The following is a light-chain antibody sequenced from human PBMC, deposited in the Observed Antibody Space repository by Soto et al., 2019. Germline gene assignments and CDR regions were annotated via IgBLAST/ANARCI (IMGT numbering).Light chain of an antibody. CDR3: QQYGSSPLT. CDR1: QNIGRF. CDR2: VAS. V-gene: IGKV1-39*01. J-gene: IGKJ4*01. Sequence: DIQMTQPPSSLSASVGDRVTITCRASQNIGRFLNWHQQKPGKAPNVLINVASTLRSGVPSRFSGSGSGTDFTLTISRLEPEDFAVYYCQQYGSSPLTFGRGTKVDIK.